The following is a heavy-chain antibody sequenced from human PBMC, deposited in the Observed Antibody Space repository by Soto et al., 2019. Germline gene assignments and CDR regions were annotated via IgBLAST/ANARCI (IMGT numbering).Heavy chain of an antibody. J-gene: IGHJ6*02. CDR1: GFTFSSYA. CDR3: ARGGSGWYKDGMDV. D-gene: IGHD6-19*01. Sequence: QVQLVESGGGVVHPGRSLRLSCAASGFTFSSYAMHWVRQAPGKGLEWVAVISYDGSNKYYADSVKGRFTISRDNSKNTLYLQMNSLRAEDTAVYYCARGGSGWYKDGMDVWGQGTTVTVSS. V-gene: IGHV3-30-3*01. CDR2: ISYDGSNK.